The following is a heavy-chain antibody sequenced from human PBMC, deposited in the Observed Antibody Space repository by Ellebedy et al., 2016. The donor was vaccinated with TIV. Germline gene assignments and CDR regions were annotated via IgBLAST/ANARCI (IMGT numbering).Heavy chain of an antibody. CDR2: ISSNGGST. Sequence: GEPLKISCAASGFTFSSYAMHWVRQAPGKGLEYVSAISSNGGSTYYANSVKGRFTISRDNSKNTLYLQMGSLRAEDMAVYYCARDEGRGGDCPDYWGQGTLVTVSS. J-gene: IGHJ4*02. CDR1: GFTFSSYA. D-gene: IGHD2-21*02. V-gene: IGHV3-64*01. CDR3: ARDEGRGGDCPDY.